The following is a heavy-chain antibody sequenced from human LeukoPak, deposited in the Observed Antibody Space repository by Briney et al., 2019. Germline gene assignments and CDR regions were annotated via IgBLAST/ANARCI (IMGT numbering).Heavy chain of an antibody. Sequence: SETLSLTCTVSGGSISSSSYYWGWIRQPPGKGLEWIGSIYYSGSTYYNPSLKSRVTISVDTSKNQFSLKLSSVTAADTAVYYCARHSSSLNYFDYWGQGTLVTVSS. CDR1: GGSISSSSYY. D-gene: IGHD6-6*01. CDR2: IYYSGST. V-gene: IGHV4-39*01. CDR3: ARHSSSLNYFDY. J-gene: IGHJ4*02.